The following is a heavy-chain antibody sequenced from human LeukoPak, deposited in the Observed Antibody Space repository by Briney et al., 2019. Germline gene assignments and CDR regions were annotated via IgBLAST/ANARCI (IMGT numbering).Heavy chain of an antibody. D-gene: IGHD3-22*01. CDR3: AKDRVPVTMI. Sequence: PGGSLRLSCAASGFTFSSYTMSWVRQAPGKGLEWVSGISGGDGSTYYADSVKGRFTISRDNSKNTLYLQMNSLRAEDTAVYYYAKDRVPVTMIWGQGTLVTVSS. J-gene: IGHJ4*02. CDR1: GFTFSSYT. V-gene: IGHV3-23*01. CDR2: ISGGDGST.